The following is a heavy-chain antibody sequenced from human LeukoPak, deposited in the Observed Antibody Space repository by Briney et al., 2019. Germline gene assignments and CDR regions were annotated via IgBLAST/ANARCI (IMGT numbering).Heavy chain of an antibody. V-gene: IGHV3-33*01. CDR2: IWFDGTNN. J-gene: IGHJ6*02. CDR1: GXISSRYG. CDR3: ARANYGSGSNYYYGMDV. Sequence: GRSLRLSCAASGXISSRYGMHWVRQAPGKGLEWVAVIWFDGTNNYYGDSVKGRFTISRDNSKNTLYLQVDSLRAEDTAVYYCARANYGSGSNYYYGMDVWGQGTLVTVSS. D-gene: IGHD3-10*01.